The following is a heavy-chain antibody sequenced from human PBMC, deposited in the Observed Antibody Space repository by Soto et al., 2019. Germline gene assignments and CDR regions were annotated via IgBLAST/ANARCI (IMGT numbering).Heavy chain of an antibody. CDR3: ARVGSETYYYPH. D-gene: IGHD1-26*01. J-gene: IGHJ4*02. Sequence: QVQLVQSGAEVKKPGASVKVSCKTSGYNFSGYYIHWVRQARGQGLEWMGMINPTTGSTNFALKFQGRLTLTRDTSTSTVYLDLTTLRSEDTAVYYCARVGSETYYYPHWGQGTLVTVSS. CDR1: GYNFSGYY. CDR2: INPTTGST. V-gene: IGHV1-46*01.